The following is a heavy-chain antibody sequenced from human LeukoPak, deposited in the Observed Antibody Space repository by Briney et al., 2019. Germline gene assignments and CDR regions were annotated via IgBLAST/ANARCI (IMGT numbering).Heavy chain of an antibody. V-gene: IGHV4-34*01. CDR2: INHSGST. D-gene: IGHD3-10*01. Sequence: KPSETLSFTCAVYGVSFSGYYWSWIRQPTGKGLEWIGEINHSGSTNYNPSLKSRVTISVDTSKNQFSLKLSSVTAADTAVYYCARGRGPFDPWGQGTLVTVSS. CDR3: ARGRGPFDP. CDR1: GVSFSGYY. J-gene: IGHJ5*02.